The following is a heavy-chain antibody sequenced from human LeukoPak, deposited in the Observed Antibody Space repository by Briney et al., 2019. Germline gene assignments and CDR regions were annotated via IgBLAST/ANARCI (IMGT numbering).Heavy chain of an antibody. Sequence: ASVKVSCKASGYSFTGYFLHWVRLAPGQGLEWLGWLNPSSGGTNYAQRFEGRVTMTRDTAISTAYMELSRLRSDDMADDTAVYYCARVSDTTGYRSWYFDYWGQGTLVSVSS. J-gene: IGHJ4*02. CDR1: GYSFTGYF. CDR3: ARVSDTTGYRSWYFDY. D-gene: IGHD3-9*01. V-gene: IGHV1-2*02. CDR2: LNPSSGGT.